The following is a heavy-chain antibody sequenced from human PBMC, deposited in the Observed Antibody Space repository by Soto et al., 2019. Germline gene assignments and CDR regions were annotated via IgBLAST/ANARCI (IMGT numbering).Heavy chain of an antibody. Sequence: GGSLRLSCAASGFTFSSHSMNWVRQAPGKGLEWVSSISGSNTYIYYADSIKGRFTISRDNAKNSLSLQVNSLRAEDTAVYYCARAKITMVRGVIIDFDYWGQGALVTVSS. CDR3: ARAKITMVRGVIIDFDY. CDR2: ISGSNTYI. CDR1: GFTFSSHS. D-gene: IGHD3-10*01. V-gene: IGHV3-21*01. J-gene: IGHJ4*02.